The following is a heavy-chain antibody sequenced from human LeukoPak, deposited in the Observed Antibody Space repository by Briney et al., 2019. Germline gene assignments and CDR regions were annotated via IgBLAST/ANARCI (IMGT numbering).Heavy chain of an antibody. V-gene: IGHV3-30-3*01. CDR2: ISYDGGNK. D-gene: IGHD6-13*01. CDR3: ARATSSSWYPGDY. CDR1: GVTFSSCP. Sequence: PGRSLRLSCAASGVTFSSCPMHWVRQAPGKGLEWVAVISYDGGNKYYADSVKGRFTISRDNSKNTLYLQMNSLRAEDTAVYYCARATSSSWYPGDYWGQGTLVTVSS. J-gene: IGHJ4*02.